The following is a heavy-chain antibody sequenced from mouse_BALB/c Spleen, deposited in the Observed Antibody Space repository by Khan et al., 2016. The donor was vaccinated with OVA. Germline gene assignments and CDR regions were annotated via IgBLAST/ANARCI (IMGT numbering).Heavy chain of an antibody. V-gene: IGHV2-9*02. CDR3: ALSPMDS. CDR2: IGPGGSK. CDR1: GFSLTSYG. Sequence: QVQLKESGPGLVAPSQSLSITCTVSGFSLTSYGVHWIRQPPGQGLEWLGVIGPGGSKKYNEGSRYRLSISKDNSKSQVFLKMTTLQTDDTAIYSCALSPMDSSGQAPSVTLSS. D-gene: IGHD6-2*01. J-gene: IGHJ4*01.